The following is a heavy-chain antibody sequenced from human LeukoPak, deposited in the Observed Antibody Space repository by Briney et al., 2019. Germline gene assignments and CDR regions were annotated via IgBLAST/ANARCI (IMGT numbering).Heavy chain of an antibody. J-gene: IGHJ4*02. V-gene: IGHV1-2*02. CDR2: INPNSGGT. Sequence: ASVKASCKASGYTFTGYYIHWVRQAPGQGLEWMGWINPNSGGTTYAQKFQGRVTMTRDTSITTAYMELSRLRSDDTAVYYCARGTDGDPLYYFDYWGQGTLVTVSS. CDR3: ARGTDGDPLYYFDY. D-gene: IGHD4-17*01. CDR1: GYTFTGYY.